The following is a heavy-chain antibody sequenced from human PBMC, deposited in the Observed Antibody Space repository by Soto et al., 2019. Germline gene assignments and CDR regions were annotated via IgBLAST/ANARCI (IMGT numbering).Heavy chain of an antibody. Sequence: EVQLMDSGGGVARPGGSLRLSCATSGFTFSSNSMNWVRQVPGKRLEWVSRIGAGDDTTYYTDSVEGRFTISRDDSKGTLYLQMNSLKVEDTAIYFCVLRAGDYWGQGTLVTVSS. D-gene: IGHD3-9*01. V-gene: IGHV3-23*01. CDR3: VLRAGDY. CDR1: GFTFSSNS. J-gene: IGHJ4*02. CDR2: IGAGDDTT.